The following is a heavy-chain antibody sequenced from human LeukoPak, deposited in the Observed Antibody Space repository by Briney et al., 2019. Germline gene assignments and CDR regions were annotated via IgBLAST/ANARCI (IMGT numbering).Heavy chain of an antibody. CDR2: IKEDGSEK. V-gene: IGHV3-7*01. D-gene: IGHD2-15*01. Sequence: PGGSLRLSCAASGFTFNRAWMSWVRQTPEKRLEFVANIKEDGSEKYYVDSVKGRFTISRDDARNSLYLQMDSLRAEDTAVYYCARVYCSGGSCYSYFDYWGQGTLVTVSS. CDR1: GFTFNRAW. J-gene: IGHJ4*02. CDR3: ARVYCSGGSCYSYFDY.